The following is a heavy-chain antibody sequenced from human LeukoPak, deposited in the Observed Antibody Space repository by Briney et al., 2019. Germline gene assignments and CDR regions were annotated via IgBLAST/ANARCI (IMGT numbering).Heavy chain of an antibody. V-gene: IGHV3-21*01. Sequence: GGSLRLSCAASGFTFSSYEMNWVRQAPGKGLEWVSSISSSSSYIYYADSVKGRFTISRDNAKNSLYLQVNSLRAEDTAVYYCAREPANEPSIAARRLDYWGQGTLVTVSS. CDR1: GFTFSSYE. CDR2: ISSSSSYI. CDR3: AREPANEPSIAARRLDY. D-gene: IGHD6-6*01. J-gene: IGHJ4*02.